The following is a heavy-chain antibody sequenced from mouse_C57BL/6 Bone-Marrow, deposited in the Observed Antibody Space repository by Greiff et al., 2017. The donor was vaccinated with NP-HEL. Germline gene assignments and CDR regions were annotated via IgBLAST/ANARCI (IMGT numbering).Heavy chain of an antibody. CDR2: IDPANGNT. CDR1: GFTIKNTY. D-gene: IGHD2-4*01. V-gene: IGHV14-3*01. J-gene: IGHJ3*01. CDR3: AGSEGDYESLVFAY. Sequence: VQLQQSVAELVRPGASVKLSCTASGFTIKNTYMHWVKQRPEQGLEWIGRIDPANGNTKYAPKFQGKATITADTSSNTAYLQLSSLTSEDTAIYYCAGSEGDYESLVFAYWGQGTLVTVSA.